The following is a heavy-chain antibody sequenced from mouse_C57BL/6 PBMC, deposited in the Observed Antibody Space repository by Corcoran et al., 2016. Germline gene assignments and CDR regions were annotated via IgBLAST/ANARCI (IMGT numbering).Heavy chain of an antibody. Sequence: EVQLQQSGPELVKPGASVKISCKASGYTFTDYYMNWVKQSHGKSLEWIGDINPNNGGTSYNQKFKGKATLTVDKSSSTAYMELRSLTSEDSAVYYCARRIYYGNRYFDVWGTGTTVTVSS. D-gene: IGHD2-1*01. CDR2: INPNNGGT. J-gene: IGHJ1*03. V-gene: IGHV1-26*01. CDR3: ARRIYYGNRYFDV. CDR1: GYTFTDYY.